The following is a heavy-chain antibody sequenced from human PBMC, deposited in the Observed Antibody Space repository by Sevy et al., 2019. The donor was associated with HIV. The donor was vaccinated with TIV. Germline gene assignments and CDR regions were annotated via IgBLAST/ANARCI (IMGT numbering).Heavy chain of an antibody. V-gene: IGHV3-23*01. CDR2: ISGGGDYT. D-gene: IGHD6-19*01. Sequence: GGSLRLSCVASGFTFSSYSMSWVRQAPGKGLEWVSAISGGGDYTYSADSVKGRFIVSRGNSKNTLFLQMNSLRAEDTAIYYCAKGSSGWPYYFDSWGQGALVTVSS. J-gene: IGHJ4*02. CDR3: AKGSSGWPYYFDS. CDR1: GFTFSSYS.